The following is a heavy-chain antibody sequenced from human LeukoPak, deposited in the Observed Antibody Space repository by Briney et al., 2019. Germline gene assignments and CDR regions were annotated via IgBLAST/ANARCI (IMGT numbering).Heavy chain of an antibody. CDR2: INPNSGGT. CDR1: GGTFSSYA. CDR3: ARDLRSGSYHADY. J-gene: IGHJ4*02. V-gene: IGHV1-2*02. D-gene: IGHD1-26*01. Sequence: ASVKVSCKASGGTFSSYAISWVRQAPGQGLEWMGWINPNSGGTNYAQKFQGRVTMTRDTSISTAYMELSRLRSDDTAVYYCARDLRSGSYHADYWGQGTLVTVSS.